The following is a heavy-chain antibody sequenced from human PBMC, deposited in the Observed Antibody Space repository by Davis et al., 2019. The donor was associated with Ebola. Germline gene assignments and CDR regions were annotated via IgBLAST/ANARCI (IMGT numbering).Heavy chain of an antibody. CDR3: ARDRPLDFFFGDYYGMDV. CDR1: GFTFSNYY. J-gene: IGHJ6*02. V-gene: IGHV3-7*01. D-gene: IGHD3-16*01. CDR2: VRQDGAEE. Sequence: GESLKISCAASGFTFSNYYMSWVRQTPEKGLEWVASVRQDGAEEYYADSVRGRFTISRDNAKNSLYLQMNSLRAEDTAVYYWARDRPLDFFFGDYYGMDVWGQGTTVTVSS.